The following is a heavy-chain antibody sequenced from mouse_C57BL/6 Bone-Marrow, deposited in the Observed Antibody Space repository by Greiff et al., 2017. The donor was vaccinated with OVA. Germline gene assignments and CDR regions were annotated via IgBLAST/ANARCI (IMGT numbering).Heavy chain of an antibody. D-gene: IGHD1-1*01. Sequence: EVKLQESGPGLVKPSQSLSLTCSVTGYSITSGYYWNWIRQFPGNKLEWMGYISYDGSNNYNPSLKNRISITRDTSKNQFFLKLNSVTTEDTATYYCARLITTVVGGAMDYWGQGTSVTVSS. CDR1: GYSITSGYY. CDR3: ARLITTVVGGAMDY. CDR2: ISYDGSN. J-gene: IGHJ4*01. V-gene: IGHV3-6*01.